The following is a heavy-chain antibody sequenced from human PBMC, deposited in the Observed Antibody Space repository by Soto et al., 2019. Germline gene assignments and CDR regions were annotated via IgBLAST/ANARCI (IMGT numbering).Heavy chain of an antibody. CDR3: ARGDYGMDV. J-gene: IGHJ6*02. CDR2: ISSSSSTV. Sequence: EVQLVESGGGLVQPGGSLRLSCAASEFTFSSYTMNWVRQAPGKGLEWVSYISSSSSTVYYAGSVKGRFTISRDSAKNSLYLQMNSLRDEDTAVYYCARGDYGMDVWGQGTTVTVSS. CDR1: EFTFSSYT. V-gene: IGHV3-48*02.